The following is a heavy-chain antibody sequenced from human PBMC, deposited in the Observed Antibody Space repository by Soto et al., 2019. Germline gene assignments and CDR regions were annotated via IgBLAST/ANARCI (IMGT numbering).Heavy chain of an antibody. D-gene: IGHD1-26*01. CDR1: GGTFTDYT. CDR2: IIPVLDLS. Sequence: QVQLVQSGAEVKKPGSSVKVSCKASGGTFTDYTITWVRQAPGQGLEWMGRIIPVLDLSNYAQKFQGRVTITADKSTTTSYMELSGLTSEDTAVYYYAKKLGPSAFDLWGRGTLVTVSS. V-gene: IGHV1-69*02. J-gene: IGHJ2*01. CDR3: AKKLGPSAFDL.